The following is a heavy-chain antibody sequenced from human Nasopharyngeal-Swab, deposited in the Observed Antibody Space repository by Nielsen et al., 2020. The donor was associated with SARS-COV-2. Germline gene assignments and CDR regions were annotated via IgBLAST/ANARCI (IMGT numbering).Heavy chain of an antibody. Sequence: GESLKISCAASGFTFSSDAMSWVRQAPGKGLEWVSAISGSGGSTYYADSVKGRFTISRDNSKNTLYLQMNSLRAEDTAVYYCAKDRITMVRGEYYYYNGMDVWGQGTTVTVSS. CDR2: ISGSGGST. CDR3: AKDRITMVRGEYYYYNGMDV. J-gene: IGHJ6*02. V-gene: IGHV3-23*01. CDR1: GFTFSSDA. D-gene: IGHD3-10*01.